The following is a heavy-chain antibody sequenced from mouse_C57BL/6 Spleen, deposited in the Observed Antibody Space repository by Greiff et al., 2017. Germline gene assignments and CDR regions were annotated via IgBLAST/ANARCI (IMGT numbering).Heavy chain of an antibody. V-gene: IGHV1-69*01. D-gene: IGHD1-1*01. Sequence: QVQLQQPGAELVMPGASVKLSRKASGYTFTSYWMHWVKQRPGQGLEWIGEIDPSDSYTNYNQKFKGKSTLTVDKSSSTAYMQLSSLTSEDSAVYYCARFTTVVARYFDVWGTGTTVTVSS. CDR2: IDPSDSYT. J-gene: IGHJ1*03. CDR1: GYTFTSYW. CDR3: ARFTTVVARYFDV.